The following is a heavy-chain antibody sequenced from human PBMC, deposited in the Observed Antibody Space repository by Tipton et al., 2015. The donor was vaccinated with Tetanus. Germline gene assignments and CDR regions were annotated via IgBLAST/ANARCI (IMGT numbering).Heavy chain of an antibody. CDR1: GGSISSGGYY. D-gene: IGHD1-7*01. J-gene: IGHJ4*02. V-gene: IGHV4-31*03. CDR2: IYPSGST. CDR3: ARDQARGSRVWNSVDG. Sequence: TLSLTCTVSGGSISSGGYYWSWIRQQPGKGLEWIGDIYPSGSTYYNPSLKSRDTISVDTSKNHFYLRLRSVTAWDTPVFYCARDQARGSRVWNSVDGWGEGSLLTFS.